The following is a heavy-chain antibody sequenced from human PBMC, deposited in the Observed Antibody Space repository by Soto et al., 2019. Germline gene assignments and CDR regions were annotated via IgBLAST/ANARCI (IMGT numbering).Heavy chain of an antibody. Sequence: PSQTLGVRCTLYHGYTSISSYYRDWIRQPPGKGLEWIGSIYYSGNTYYSPSLKSRVTISVDTSKNQFSLSLSSVTAADTAVYYCARPGEVGLNIDAFDIWGQGTMVTASS. CDR1: HGYTSISSYY. V-gene: IGHV4-39*01. J-gene: IGHJ3*02. D-gene: IGHD3-16*01. CDR3: ARPGEVGLNIDAFDI. CDR2: IYYSGNT.